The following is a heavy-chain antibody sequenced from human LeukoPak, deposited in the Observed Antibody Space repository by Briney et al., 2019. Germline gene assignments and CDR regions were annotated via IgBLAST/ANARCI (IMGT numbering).Heavy chain of an antibody. D-gene: IGHD2-2*01. J-gene: IGHJ1*01. CDR2: INPNSGGT. CDR1: GYTFTGYY. Sequence: ASVKVSCKASGYTFTGYYMHWVRQAPGQGLEWMGWINPNSGGTNYAQKFQGRVTMTRDTSISTAYMELSRLRSDDTAVYYCARELGYCSSTSCTHFQHWGQGTLVTVSS. CDR3: ARELGYCSSTSCTHFQH. V-gene: IGHV1-2*02.